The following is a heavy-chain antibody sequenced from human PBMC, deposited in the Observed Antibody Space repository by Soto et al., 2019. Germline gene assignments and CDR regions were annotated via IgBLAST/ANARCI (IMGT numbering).Heavy chain of an antibody. J-gene: IGHJ4*02. CDR2: ISYDGSNK. V-gene: IGHV3-30-3*01. CDR1: RFTFSSYA. D-gene: IGHD3-10*01. Sequence: QVQLVESGGGVVQPGRSLRLSCAACRFTFSSYAVQWVRQAPGKGLEWVAVISYDGSNKYYADSVKGRFTISRDNSKNTLYLQMNSLRAEDTAVYHCARDPMGRYYGSGSYYFDYWGQGTLVTVSS. CDR3: ARDPMGRYYGSGSYYFDY.